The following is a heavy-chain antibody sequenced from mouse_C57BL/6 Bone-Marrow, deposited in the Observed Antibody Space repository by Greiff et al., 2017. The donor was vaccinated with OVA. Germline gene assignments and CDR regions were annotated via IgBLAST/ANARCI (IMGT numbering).Heavy chain of an antibody. J-gene: IGHJ3*01. CDR1: GFTFSSYA. V-gene: IGHV5-4*01. CDR3: ARPRFAY. CDR2: ISDGGSYT. Sequence: EVQLQESGGGLVKPGGSPKLSCAASGFTFSSYAMSWVRQTPEKRLEWVATISDGGSYTYYPDNVKGRFTISRDNAKNNLYLQMSHLKSEDTAMYYCARPRFAYWGQGTLVTVSA.